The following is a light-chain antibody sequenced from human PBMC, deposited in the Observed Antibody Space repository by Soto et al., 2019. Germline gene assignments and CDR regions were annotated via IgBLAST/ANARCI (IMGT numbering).Light chain of an antibody. J-gene: IGLJ1*01. Sequence: QSALTQPPSASGSPGQSVTISCTGTSSDVGGYNYVSWYQQHPGKAPKVMMYEVSKRPSGVPDRFSGSKSGNTAYLTISGLQVEDEAEYFCFSFTTTSTHVFGTGTKLTVL. CDR2: EVS. V-gene: IGLV2-8*01. CDR1: SSDVGGYNY. CDR3: FSFTTTSTHV.